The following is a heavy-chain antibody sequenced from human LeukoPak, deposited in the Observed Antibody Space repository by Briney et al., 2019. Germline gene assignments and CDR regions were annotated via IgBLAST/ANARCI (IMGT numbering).Heavy chain of an antibody. CDR2: ISGSGGGT. CDR1: GFTFSSYA. D-gene: IGHD3-22*01. J-gene: IGHJ4*02. Sequence: GGSLRLSCAASGFTFSSYAMSWVRQAPGKGLEWVSAISGSGGGTYYADSVKGRFTISRDNSKNTLYLQMNSLRAEDTAVYYCAKRSHYYDSSGYLFPFGYWGQGTLVTVSS. CDR3: AKRSHYYDSSGYLFPFGY. V-gene: IGHV3-23*01.